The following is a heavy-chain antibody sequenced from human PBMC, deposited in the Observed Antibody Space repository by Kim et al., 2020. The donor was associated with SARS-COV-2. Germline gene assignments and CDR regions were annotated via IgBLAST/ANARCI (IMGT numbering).Heavy chain of an antibody. J-gene: IGHJ3*02. V-gene: IGHV3-33*01. CDR1: GFNFSDYG. Sequence: GGSLRLSCAASGFNFSDYGMHWVRQAPGKGLEWLALIWFDGNNKHYADSVKGRFTVSRDNSKNTLYLQLNSLRAEDTAVYYCARDPPKADRYLVGAFDIWGQGTVVTVSS. CDR2: IWFDGNNK. D-gene: IGHD6-6*01. CDR3: ARDPPKADRYLVGAFDI.